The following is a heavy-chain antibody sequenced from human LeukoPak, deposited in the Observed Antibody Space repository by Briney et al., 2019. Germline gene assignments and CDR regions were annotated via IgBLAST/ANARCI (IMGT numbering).Heavy chain of an antibody. V-gene: IGHV4-34*01. CDR3: ARGLEGYSYGYSEFDH. CDR1: GGPFSGYS. J-gene: IGHJ4*02. Sequence: PSETLSLTRAVSGGPFSGYSWSWIRQSPGEGQEWIGEINQSGNTNYNPSLKNRVTISVDTSRNQFSLKLTSVTAADTAVYYCARGLEGYSYGYSEFDHWGQGTLVTVSS. CDR2: INQSGNT. D-gene: IGHD5-18*01.